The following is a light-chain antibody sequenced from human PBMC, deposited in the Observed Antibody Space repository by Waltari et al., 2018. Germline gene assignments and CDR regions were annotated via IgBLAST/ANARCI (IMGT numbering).Light chain of an antibody. J-gene: IGKJ2*01. CDR3: QQRSSWPFMYT. V-gene: IGKV3-11*01. CDR2: DAS. CDR1: QSISKY. Sequence: EIVLTQSPATLSLSPGEKVTLSCRASQSISKYLAWYQQKPGQAPRLLIYDASNRPTDIPARFSGSGSGTDFTLTISSLEPEDFAVYYCQQRSSWPFMYTFGQGTKLEIK.